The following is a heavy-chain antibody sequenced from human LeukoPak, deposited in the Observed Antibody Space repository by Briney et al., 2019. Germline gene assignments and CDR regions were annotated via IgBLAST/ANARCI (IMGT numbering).Heavy chain of an antibody. V-gene: IGHV3-33*01. D-gene: IGHD6-13*01. CDR3: ARDLGSYSSSWYGAYYYGMDV. CDR2: IWYDGSNK. J-gene: IGHJ6*04. Sequence: GRSLRLSCAASGFTFSSYGMHWVRQAPGKGLEWVAVIWYDGSNKYYADSVKGRFTISRDNSKNTLYLQMNSLRAEDTAVYYRARDLGSYSSSWYGAYYYGMDVWGKGTTVTISS. CDR1: GFTFSSYG.